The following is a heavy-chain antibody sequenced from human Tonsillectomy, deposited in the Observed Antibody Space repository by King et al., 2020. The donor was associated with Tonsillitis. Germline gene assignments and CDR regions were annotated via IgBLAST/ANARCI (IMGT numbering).Heavy chain of an antibody. D-gene: IGHD2-2*01. CDR3: ARDRLGDCSSTSCYFDAFDI. CDR2: SYYSGST. J-gene: IGHJ3*02. V-gene: IGHV4-59*12. Sequence: VQLQESGPGLVKPSETLSLTCTVSGGSISSYYWSWIRQPPGKGLEWIGYSYYSGSTNYNPSLRSRVTISVETSKNQFSLKLSSVTAADTSVYYCARDRLGDCSSTSCYFDAFDIWGQGTMVTVSS. CDR1: GGSISSYY.